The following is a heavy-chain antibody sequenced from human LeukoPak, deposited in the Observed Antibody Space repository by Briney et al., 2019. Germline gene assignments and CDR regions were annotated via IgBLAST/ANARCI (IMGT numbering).Heavy chain of an antibody. CDR1: GGTFSSYA. CDR2: IIPIFGTA. CDR3: ARGVGATMPHYFDH. V-gene: IGHV1-69*05. Sequence: GSSVKVSFKASGGTFSSYAISWVRQSPGQGLEWMGRIIPIFGTASYAQKFQGRVTITTDESTSTAYMELSSLRSEDTAVYYCARGVGATMPHYFDHWGQGTLVTVSS. J-gene: IGHJ4*02. D-gene: IGHD1-26*01.